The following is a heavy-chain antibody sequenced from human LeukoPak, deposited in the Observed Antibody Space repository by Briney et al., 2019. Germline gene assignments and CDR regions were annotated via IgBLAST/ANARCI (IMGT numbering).Heavy chain of an antibody. J-gene: IGHJ3*02. CDR3: AKDGPFDI. D-gene: IGHD3/OR15-3a*01. Sequence: PSETLSLTCAVYGGSFSGYYWSWIRQPPGKGLEWIGYIHSSGRTNYNPSLKSRVTISIDTSKNQFSLKVNSVTAADTAVYYCAKDGPFDIWGQGTMVIVSS. CDR2: IHSSGRT. V-gene: IGHV4-59*01. CDR1: GGSFSGYY.